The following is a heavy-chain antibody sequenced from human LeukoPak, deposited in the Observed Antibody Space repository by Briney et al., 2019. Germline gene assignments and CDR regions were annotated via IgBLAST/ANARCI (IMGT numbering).Heavy chain of an antibody. CDR1: GFTFDDYA. CDR2: ISWNSGSI. V-gene: IGHV3-9*01. D-gene: IGHD3-10*01. Sequence: GGSLRLSCAASGFTFDDYAMHWVRQAPGKGLEWVSGISWNSGSIGYADSVKGRFTISRDNAKNSLYLQTNSLRAEDTALYYCAKDIWFGELLSGGLDYWGQGTLVTVSS. J-gene: IGHJ4*02. CDR3: AKDIWFGELLSGGLDY.